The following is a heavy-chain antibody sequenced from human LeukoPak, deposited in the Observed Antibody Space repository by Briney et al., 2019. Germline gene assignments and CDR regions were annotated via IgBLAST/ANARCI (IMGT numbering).Heavy chain of an antibody. Sequence: PGGSLRLSCAASGFTFSSYAMSWVRQAPGKGLEWVSAISGSGGSTYYADSVKGRFTISRDNSKNTLYLQMNSLRAEDTAVYYCARSRSGGSLLGYWGQGTLVTVSS. J-gene: IGHJ4*02. CDR3: ARSRSGGSLLGY. CDR1: GFTFSSYA. D-gene: IGHD2-15*01. CDR2: ISGSGGST. V-gene: IGHV3-23*01.